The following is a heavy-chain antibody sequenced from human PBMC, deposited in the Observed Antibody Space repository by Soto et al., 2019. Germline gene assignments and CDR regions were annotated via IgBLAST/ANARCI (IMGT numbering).Heavy chain of an antibody. D-gene: IGHD5-18*01. CDR2: IGTAGDT. CDR3: ARGYSYGYGIFYDY. CDR1: GFTFSSYD. V-gene: IGHV3-13*01. J-gene: IGHJ4*02. Sequence: PWGSLRRSCAASGFTFSSYDMHWVRQATGKGLEWVSAIGTAGDTYYPGSVKGRFTISRENAKNSLYLQMNSLRAGDTSVYYCARGYSYGYGIFYDYWGQGTLVTASS.